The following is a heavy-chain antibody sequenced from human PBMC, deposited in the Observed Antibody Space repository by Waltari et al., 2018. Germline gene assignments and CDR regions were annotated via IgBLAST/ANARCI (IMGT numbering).Heavy chain of an antibody. CDR1: GYTFTDYY. V-gene: IGHV1-69-2*01. D-gene: IGHD6-25*01. Sequence: EVQLVQSGAEVKKPGATVKISCKVSGYTFTDYYMHWVQQTVEKGLGCMRPVYPEDGETIDAEKCLGRGTVTAFTSKDTSYMELSSLGSEYAAVYYCATLRTEAASYDYWGQGTLVTVSS. J-gene: IGHJ4*02. CDR2: VYPEDGET. CDR3: ATLRTEAASYDY.